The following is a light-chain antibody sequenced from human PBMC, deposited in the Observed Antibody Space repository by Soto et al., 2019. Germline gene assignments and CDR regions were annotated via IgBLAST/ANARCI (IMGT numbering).Light chain of an antibody. CDR2: RAS. Sequence: EIVMTQSPATLSVSPGERVTLSCRASESIGSKLAWYQQKPGQAASLIMYRASTRATGIPARFSGSGSGTDFTLTISSLQSEDFAVYYCQQYNAWFSITFGQGTRLEIK. CDR1: ESIGSK. V-gene: IGKV3-15*01. J-gene: IGKJ5*01. CDR3: QQYNAWFSIT.